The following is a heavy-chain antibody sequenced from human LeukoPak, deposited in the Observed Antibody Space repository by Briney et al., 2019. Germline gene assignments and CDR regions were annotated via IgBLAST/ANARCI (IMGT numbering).Heavy chain of an antibody. D-gene: IGHD5-24*01. CDR1: GFTFSSYW. CDR2: INTDGGTT. CDR3: ARDNAYMLDY. J-gene: IGHJ4*02. Sequence: GGSLRLSCAAYGFTFSSYWMNWVRQTPGKGRVWVAHINTDGGTTRYADSVKGRLTVSRDNAKNTLYLEMNRLRAEDTAVYYCARDNAYMLDYWGQGTQVTVSS. V-gene: IGHV3-74*01.